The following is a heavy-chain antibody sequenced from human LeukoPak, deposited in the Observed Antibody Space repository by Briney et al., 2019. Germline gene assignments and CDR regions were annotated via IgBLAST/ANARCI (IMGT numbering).Heavy chain of an antibody. Sequence: ASVKVSCKASGYTFTSYYMHWVRQAPGQGLEWMGIIDPSGGNTSYAQKFQGRVTMTRDTSTSTVYMELSSLRSEDTAVYYCARVSTYRLQTRTVFDYWGQGTLVTVSS. J-gene: IGHJ4*02. V-gene: IGHV1-46*01. CDR3: ARVSTYRLQTRTVFDY. D-gene: IGHD2-2*01. CDR2: IDPSGGNT. CDR1: GYTFTSYY.